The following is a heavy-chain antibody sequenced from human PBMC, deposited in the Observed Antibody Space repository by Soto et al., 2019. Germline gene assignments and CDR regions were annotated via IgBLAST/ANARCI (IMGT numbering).Heavy chain of an antibody. J-gene: IGHJ4*02. D-gene: IGHD3-22*01. CDR2: IIPIFGTA. V-gene: IGHV1-69*01. Sequence: QVQLVQSGAEVKKPGSSVKVSCKASGGTFSSYAISWVRQAPGQGPEWMGGIIPIFGTANYAQKFQGRVTITADESTSTAYMELRSLRSEDTAVYYCASFDSYYYDSSGYYYFDYWGQGTLVTVSS. CDR3: ASFDSYYYDSSGYYYFDY. CDR1: GGTFSSYA.